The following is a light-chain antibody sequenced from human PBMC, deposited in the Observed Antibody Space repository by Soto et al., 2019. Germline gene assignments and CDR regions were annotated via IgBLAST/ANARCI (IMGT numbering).Light chain of an antibody. Sequence: QSVLTQPPSASGTPGQTVTISCSGSSSNIGDNYVYWHQQLPGTAPKLLIYRNNQRPSGVPDRFSGSKSGTSASLAISGLRSEDEADYYCAAWDDSLSGDVFGPGTKLTVL. J-gene: IGLJ1*01. V-gene: IGLV1-47*01. CDR3: AAWDDSLSGDV. CDR1: SSNIGDNY. CDR2: RNN.